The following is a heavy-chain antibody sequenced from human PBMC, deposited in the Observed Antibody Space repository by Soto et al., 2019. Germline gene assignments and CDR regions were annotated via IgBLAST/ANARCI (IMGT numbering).Heavy chain of an antibody. CDR3: ARDLIAAAGSTEVYYYGMDV. D-gene: IGHD6-13*01. V-gene: IGHV1-46*01. CDR2: INPSGGST. Sequence: VKVSCKAYLYIFTIYYMHWVRQAPGQGLEWMGIINPSGGSTSYAQKFQGRVTMTRDTSTSTVYMELSSLRSEDTAVYYCARDLIAAAGSTEVYYYGMDVWGQGTTVTVSS. CDR1: LYIFTIYY. J-gene: IGHJ6*02.